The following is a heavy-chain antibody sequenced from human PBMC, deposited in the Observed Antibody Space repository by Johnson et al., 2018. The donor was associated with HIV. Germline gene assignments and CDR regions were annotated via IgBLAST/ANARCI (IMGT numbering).Heavy chain of an antibody. J-gene: IGHJ3*02. V-gene: IGHV3-30*18. CDR3: AKNNQVWGLLPVDAFDI. CDR1: GFTFSNFG. D-gene: IGHD1-26*01. Sequence: QVQLVESGGGVVQPGRSLRLSCAASGFTFSNFGFHWVRQAPGKGLEWVAAISFAGNNKYYADSVKGRFTISRDNSKNTLYLQVNSLRPEDTAVYYCAKNNQVWGLLPVDAFDIWGQGTMVTVSS. CDR2: ISFAGNNK.